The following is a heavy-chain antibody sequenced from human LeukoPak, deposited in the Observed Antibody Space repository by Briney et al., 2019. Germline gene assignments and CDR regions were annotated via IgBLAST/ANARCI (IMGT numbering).Heavy chain of an antibody. D-gene: IGHD3-10*01. Sequence: GGSLRLSCAASGFTFSSYAMHWVRQAPGKGLGYVSAINNNGGSTYYANSVKGRFTISRDNAKNSLYLQMNSLRAEDTALYYCAKGLVTMVRGASGYWGQGTLVTVSS. V-gene: IGHV3-64*01. CDR2: INNNGGST. J-gene: IGHJ4*02. CDR1: GFTFSSYA. CDR3: AKGLVTMVRGASGY.